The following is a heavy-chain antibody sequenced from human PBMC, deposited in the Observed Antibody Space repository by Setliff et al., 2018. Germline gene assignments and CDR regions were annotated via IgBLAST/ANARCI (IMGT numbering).Heavy chain of an antibody. D-gene: IGHD3-22*01. CDR2: IRNDGSDK. Sequence: GGSLRLSCAASGFLVSSYGMHWVRQAPGKGLEWVTFIRNDGSDKYYIDSVKGRFTISRDNSKNTMFLQMNSLKTEDTAVYYCTSQNYYDSSGLFPVVAFDIW. CDR1: GFLVSSYG. V-gene: IGHV3-30*02. CDR3: TSQNYYDSSGLFPVVAFDI. J-gene: IGHJ3*02.